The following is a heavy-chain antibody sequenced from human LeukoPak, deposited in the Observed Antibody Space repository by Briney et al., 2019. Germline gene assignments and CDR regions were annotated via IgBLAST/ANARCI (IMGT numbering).Heavy chain of an antibody. Sequence: PETLSLTCAVYGGSFSGYYWSWIRQPPGKGLEWIGEINHSGSTNYNPSLKSRVTISVDTSKNQFSLKLSSVTAADTAVYYCARVSDFWSGYGRGVFDYWGQGTLVTVSS. J-gene: IGHJ4*02. V-gene: IGHV4-34*01. CDR2: INHSGST. CDR3: ARVSDFWSGYGRGVFDY. D-gene: IGHD3-3*01. CDR1: GGSFSGYY.